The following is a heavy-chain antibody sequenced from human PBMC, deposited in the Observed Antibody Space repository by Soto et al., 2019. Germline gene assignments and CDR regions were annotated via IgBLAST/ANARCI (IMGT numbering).Heavy chain of an antibody. V-gene: IGHV4-59*08. D-gene: IGHD4-4*01. CDR1: GGSVSSYY. CDR3: ARHSNRNYGLYYFDF. Sequence: TSETLSLTCTVSGGSVSSYYWGWIRQPPGKGLEWIGYIYYSGSTKCNPSLKSRVTMSVDTSNNQFSLKVSSVTAADTAVYYCARHSNRNYGLYYFDFWGLGALVTVSS. J-gene: IGHJ4*02. CDR2: IYYSGST.